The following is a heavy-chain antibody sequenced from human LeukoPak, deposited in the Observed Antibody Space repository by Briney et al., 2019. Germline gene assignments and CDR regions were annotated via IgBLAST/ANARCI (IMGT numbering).Heavy chain of an antibody. CDR2: ISYDGSNK. Sequence: AGGSLRLSCAASGFSFSSYAMHWVRQAPGKGLEWVAVISYDGSNKYYADSAKGRFTISRDNSKNTLYLQMNSLRAEDTAVYYCARAVGATTRAHYFDYWGQGTLVTVSS. J-gene: IGHJ4*02. CDR3: ARAVGATTRAHYFDY. CDR1: GFSFSSYA. D-gene: IGHD1-26*01. V-gene: IGHV3-30*01.